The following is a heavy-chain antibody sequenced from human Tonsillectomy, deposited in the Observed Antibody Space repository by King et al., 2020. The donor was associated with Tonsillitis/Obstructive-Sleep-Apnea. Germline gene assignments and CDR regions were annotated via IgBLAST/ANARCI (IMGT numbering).Heavy chain of an antibody. CDR1: GGSISSYY. Sequence: QLQELGPGLVKPSETLSLTCTVSGGSISSYYWSWIRQPPGKGLEWIGYIYYSGSTNYNPSLKSRVTISVGTTKKHFSLKLSSVTAADTAVYYCARDLGYSPKGFYLWGRGTLVTVSS. CDR2: IYYSGST. CDR3: ARDLGYSPKGFYL. J-gene: IGHJ2*01. V-gene: IGHV4-59*01. D-gene: IGHD5-18*01.